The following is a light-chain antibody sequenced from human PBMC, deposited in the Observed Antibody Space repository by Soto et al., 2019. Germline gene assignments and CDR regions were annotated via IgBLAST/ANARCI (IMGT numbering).Light chain of an antibody. Sequence: DIQMTQSPSTLSASVGDRVTIACRASQTINNWLAWYQKKPGKAPKVLIYHASNLQSGVPSRFSGSGSGTEFTLTISSMQPDDFATYYCQQYNSYSFGQGTKVDIK. J-gene: IGKJ1*01. CDR3: QQYNSYS. V-gene: IGKV1-5*01. CDR1: QTINNW. CDR2: HAS.